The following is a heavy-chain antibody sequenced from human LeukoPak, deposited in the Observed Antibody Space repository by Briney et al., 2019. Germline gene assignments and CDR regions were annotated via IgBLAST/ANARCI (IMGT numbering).Heavy chain of an antibody. CDR2: ISAYNGNT. CDR3: ARDSRVRYSSGWYRGEGYYMDV. Sequence: ASVKVSCKASDYTFTSYGISWVRQAPGQGLEWMGWISAYNGNTNYAQKLQGRVTMTTDTSTSTAYMELRSLRSDDTAVYYCARDSRVRYSSGWYRGEGYYMDVWGKGTTVTVSS. V-gene: IGHV1-18*01. J-gene: IGHJ6*03. CDR1: DYTFTSYG. D-gene: IGHD6-19*01.